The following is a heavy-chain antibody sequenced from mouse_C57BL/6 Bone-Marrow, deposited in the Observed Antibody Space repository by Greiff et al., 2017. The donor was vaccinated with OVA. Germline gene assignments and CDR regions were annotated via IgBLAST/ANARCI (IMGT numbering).Heavy chain of an antibody. CDR1: GYTFTSYW. V-gene: IGHV1-64*01. D-gene: IGHD2-2*01. Sequence: QVQLQQPGAELVKPGASVKLSCKASGYTFTSYWMHWVMQRPGQGLEWIGMIHPNSGSTNYNEKFKSKATLTVDKSSSTAYMQLSSLTSEDSAVYYCARFGGYPFAYWGQGTLVTVSA. CDR3: ARFGGYPFAY. CDR2: IHPNSGST. J-gene: IGHJ3*01.